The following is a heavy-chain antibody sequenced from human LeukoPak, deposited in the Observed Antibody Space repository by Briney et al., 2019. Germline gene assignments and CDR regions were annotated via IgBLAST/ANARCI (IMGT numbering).Heavy chain of an antibody. CDR2: INHSGST. D-gene: IGHD4-23*01. J-gene: IGHJ4*02. CDR3: ARASTTVVTGSFDY. Sequence: SETLSLTCAVYGGSFSGYYWSWIRQPPGKGLEWIGEINHSGSTNYNPSLKSRVTISVDTSKNQFSLKLSSVTAADTAVYYCARASTTVVTGSFDYWGQGTLVTVSS. V-gene: IGHV4-34*01. CDR1: GGSFSGYY.